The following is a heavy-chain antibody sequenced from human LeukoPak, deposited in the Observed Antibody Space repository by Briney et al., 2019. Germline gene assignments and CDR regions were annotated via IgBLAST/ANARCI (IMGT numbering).Heavy chain of an antibody. CDR3: AKDRSRRQLVPSYYYMDV. D-gene: IGHD6-13*01. Sequence: GGSLRLSCAASGFTVNNNYMSWVRQAPGKGLEWVPVIYSGGRAYCADSVKGRFTISRDNSKNTLYLQMNSLRAEDTAVYYCAKDRSRRQLVPSYYYMDVWGKGTTVTVSS. CDR2: IYSGGRA. CDR1: GFTVNNNY. J-gene: IGHJ6*03. V-gene: IGHV3-53*05.